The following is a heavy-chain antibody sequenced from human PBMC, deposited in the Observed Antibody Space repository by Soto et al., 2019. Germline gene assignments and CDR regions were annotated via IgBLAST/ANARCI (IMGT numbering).Heavy chain of an antibody. CDR1: GYTFTSYG. V-gene: IGHV1-18*01. Sequence: ASVKVSCKASGYTFTSYGISWVRQAPGQGLEWMGWISAYNGNTNYAQKLQGRVTMTTDTSTSTAYMELRSLRSDDTAVYYCARILTYYYGSGSQYYFDYWGQGTLVTVSS. D-gene: IGHD3-10*01. CDR3: ARILTYYYGSGSQYYFDY. CDR2: ISAYNGNT. J-gene: IGHJ4*02.